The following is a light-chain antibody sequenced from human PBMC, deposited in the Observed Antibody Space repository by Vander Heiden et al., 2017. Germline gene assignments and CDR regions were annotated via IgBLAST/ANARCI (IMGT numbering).Light chain of an antibody. J-gene: IGLJ2*01. Sequence: SFELAQPPSVSVSPGQTASITCSGYELGDKYACWYQQKPGQSPVLVIYQDTKRPSGIPERISSSNSGNTATLTISGTEAMDEADYFCQAWDNNTVIFGGGTKLSVL. CDR2: QDT. V-gene: IGLV3-1*01. CDR1: ELGDKY. CDR3: QAWDNNTVI.